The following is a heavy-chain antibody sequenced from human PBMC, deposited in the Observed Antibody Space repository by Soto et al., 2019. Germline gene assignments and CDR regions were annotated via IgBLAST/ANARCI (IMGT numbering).Heavy chain of an antibody. CDR2: IIPIFGTA. CDR3: ARAHLYCTNGVCRFDY. CDR1: GGTFSSYA. V-gene: IGHV1-69*13. D-gene: IGHD2-8*01. Sequence: EASVKVSCKASGGTFSSYAISWVRQAPGQGLEWMGGIIPIFGTANYAQKFQGRVTITADESTSTAYMELSSLRSEDTAVYYCARAHLYCTNGVCRFDYWGQGTLVTVSS. J-gene: IGHJ4*02.